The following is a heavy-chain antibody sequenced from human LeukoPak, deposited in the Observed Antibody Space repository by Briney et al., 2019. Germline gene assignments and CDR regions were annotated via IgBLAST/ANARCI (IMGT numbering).Heavy chain of an antibody. J-gene: IGHJ5*02. V-gene: IGHV3-48*04. CDR1: GFTFSSYS. Sequence: GGSLRLSCAASGFTFSSYSMNWVRQAPGKGLEWVSYISSSSSTIYYADSVKGRFTISRDNAKNSLYLQMNSLRAEDTAVYYCARPKDELSSSWYTGWSWFDPWGQGTLVTVSS. D-gene: IGHD6-13*01. CDR3: ARPKDELSSSWYTGWSWFDP. CDR2: ISSSSSTI.